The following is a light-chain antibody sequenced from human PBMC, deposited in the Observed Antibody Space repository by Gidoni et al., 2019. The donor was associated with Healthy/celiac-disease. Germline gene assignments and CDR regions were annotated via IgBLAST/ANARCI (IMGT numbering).Light chain of an antibody. J-gene: IGKJ4*01. Sequence: EIVLTQSPATLPLSPGERATLSCRASQSVSSYLAWYQQKPGQAPRLLIYDASNRATGIPARFSGSGSGTDFTLTISSLEPEDFAVYYCQQRSNWPTFGGXTKVEIK. CDR1: QSVSSY. CDR3: QQRSNWPT. V-gene: IGKV3-11*01. CDR2: DAS.